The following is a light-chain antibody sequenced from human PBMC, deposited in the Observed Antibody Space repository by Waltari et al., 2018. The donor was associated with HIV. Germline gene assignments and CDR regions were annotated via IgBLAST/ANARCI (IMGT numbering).Light chain of an antibody. CDR1: QNIARS. V-gene: IGKV1-12*01. CDR2: EAS. J-gene: IGKJ2*01. Sequence: DIQMTQSPSNVSESVGGDVSITCRASQNIARSLAWYQLKPGKAPKLLVYEASRLDDGVPTRFSATGSRSHFTLNIKNLQSEDFGVYVCKQAANFPHTFG. CDR3: KQAANFPHT.